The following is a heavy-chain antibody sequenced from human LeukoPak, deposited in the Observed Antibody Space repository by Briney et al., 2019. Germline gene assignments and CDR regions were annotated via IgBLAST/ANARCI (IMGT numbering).Heavy chain of an antibody. CDR3: ARQNDYGDYATGFDP. CDR1: GYTFTGYY. J-gene: IGHJ5*02. CDR2: INPNSGGT. D-gene: IGHD4-17*01. V-gene: IGHV1-2*02. Sequence: GASVKVSCKASGYTFTGYYMHWVRQAPGQGLEWMGWINPNSGGTNYAQKFQGRVTMTRDTSISTAYLQWSSLKASDTAMYYCARQNDYGDYATGFDPWGQGTLVTVSS.